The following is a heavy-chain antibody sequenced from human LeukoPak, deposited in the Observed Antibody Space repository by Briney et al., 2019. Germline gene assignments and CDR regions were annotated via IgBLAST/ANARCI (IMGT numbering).Heavy chain of an antibody. CDR1: GYSISSGYY. D-gene: IGHD2/OR15-2a*01. V-gene: IGHV4-38-2*02. CDR3: ARDPFYARSFDY. CDR2: IYHSGST. J-gene: IGHJ4*02. Sequence: NPSETLSLTCTVSGYSISSGYYWGWIRLPPGKGLEWIGSIYHSGSTYYNPSLKSRVTISVDTSKNQFSLKLSSVTAADTAVYYCARDPFYARSFDYWGQGTLVTVSS.